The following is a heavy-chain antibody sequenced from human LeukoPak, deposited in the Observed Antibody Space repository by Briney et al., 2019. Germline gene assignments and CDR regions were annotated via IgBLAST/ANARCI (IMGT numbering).Heavy chain of an antibody. J-gene: IGHJ3*02. CDR1: GFTFSSYW. Sequence: GGSLRLSCAASGFTFSSYWMHWVRQAPGKGLVWVSRINTDGSSTSYADSVKGRFTISRDNAKNTLYLQMNSLRAEDTAVYYCARDLRLLWFGEPQTAAFDIWGQGTMVTVSS. CDR2: INTDGSST. D-gene: IGHD3-10*01. CDR3: ARDLRLLWFGEPQTAAFDI. V-gene: IGHV3-74*01.